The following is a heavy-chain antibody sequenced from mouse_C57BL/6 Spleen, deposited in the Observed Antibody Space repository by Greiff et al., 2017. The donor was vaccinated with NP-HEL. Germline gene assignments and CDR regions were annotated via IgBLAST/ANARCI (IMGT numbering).Heavy chain of an antibody. V-gene: IGHV1-19*01. CDR1: GYTFTDYY. J-gene: IGHJ3*01. CDR3: ARGAAGTSWFAY. Sequence: VQLQQSGPVLVKPGASVKMSCKASGYTFTDYYMNWVKQSHGKSLEWIGVINPYNGGTSYNQKFKGKATLTVDKSSSTAYMELNSLTSEDSAVYYCARGAAGTSWFAYWGQGTLVTVSA. CDR2: INPYNGGT. D-gene: IGHD4-1*01.